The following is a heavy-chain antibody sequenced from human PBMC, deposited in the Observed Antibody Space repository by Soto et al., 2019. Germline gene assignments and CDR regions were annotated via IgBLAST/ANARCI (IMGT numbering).Heavy chain of an antibody. V-gene: IGHV1-3*01. CDR2: INGGNGQT. D-gene: IGHD3-22*01. CDR1: GYTFSSYA. J-gene: IGHJ1*01. CDR3: ARHPYYYDSSGYFSAYFNH. Sequence: ASVKVSCKASGYTFSSYALHWVRQAPGQRLEWMGWINGGNGQTKYSQKFQGRVTFTRDTSASTAYLDLSSLRSEDTAVYYCARHPYYYDSSGYFSAYFNHWGQGTQVTVSS.